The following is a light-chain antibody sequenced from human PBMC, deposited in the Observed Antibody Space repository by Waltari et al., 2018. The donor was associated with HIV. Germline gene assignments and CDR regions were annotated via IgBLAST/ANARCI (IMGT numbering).Light chain of an antibody. Sequence: QSVLTQPPSASATPGQRVTISCSGTNYNIGNNYVCLYQQLPGTAPKVLIYRNNYRPSGVPDRFSGSKSGTSASLAISGLRSEDEADYYCATWDDNLSGWVFGGGTKLTVL. V-gene: IGLV1-47*01. CDR3: ATWDDNLSGWV. CDR1: NYNIGNNY. J-gene: IGLJ3*02. CDR2: RNN.